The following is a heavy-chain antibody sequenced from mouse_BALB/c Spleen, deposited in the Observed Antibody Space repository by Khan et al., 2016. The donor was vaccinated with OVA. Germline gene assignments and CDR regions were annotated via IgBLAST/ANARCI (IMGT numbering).Heavy chain of an antibody. D-gene: IGHD2-2*01. Sequence: QVQLQQPGAELVRPGASVKLSCKASGYTFTSYWMNWVRQRPRQGLEWIGKINPSDSVSHYNQIFKDKATLTVDKSSGTAYMQLSSLTSEDSAVYYCARREKYGYDPSWFAYWGQGTLVIVSA. CDR1: GYTFTSYW. CDR2: INPSDSVS. V-gene: IGHV1-52*01. CDR3: ARREKYGYDPSWFAY. J-gene: IGHJ3*01.